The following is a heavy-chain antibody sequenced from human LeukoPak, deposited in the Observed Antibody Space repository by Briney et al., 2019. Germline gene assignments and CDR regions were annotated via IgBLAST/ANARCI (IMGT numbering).Heavy chain of an antibody. D-gene: IGHD3-10*01. Sequence: PSETLSLTCTVSVGSISTYYWNWIRQPPGKGLEWIGYIYYSGSTKYNPSLTSRVSVSIDTSKNQFSLKLTSVTAADPAVCYCARRAGTTFDYWGQGILVSVSS. CDR2: IYYSGST. CDR1: VGSISTYY. CDR3: ARRAGTTFDY. J-gene: IGHJ4*02. V-gene: IGHV4-59*08.